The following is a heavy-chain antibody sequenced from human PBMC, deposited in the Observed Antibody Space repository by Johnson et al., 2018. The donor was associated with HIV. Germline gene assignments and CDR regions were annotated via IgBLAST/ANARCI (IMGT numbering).Heavy chain of an antibody. CDR2: IGYDGSDK. J-gene: IGHJ3*02. V-gene: IGHV3-30*19. CDR3: ARDLAYNSRWTGAFDI. D-gene: IGHD6-13*01. Sequence: QMQLVESGGGVVQPGRSLRLSCAASGFTFSSYGVHWVRQAPGKGLEWVAVIGYDGSDKYYADSVKGRVTISRDNPKNTVYLHMNNLRAEDTAVYYCARDLAYNSRWTGAFDIWGQGTMVTVSS. CDR1: GFTFSSYG.